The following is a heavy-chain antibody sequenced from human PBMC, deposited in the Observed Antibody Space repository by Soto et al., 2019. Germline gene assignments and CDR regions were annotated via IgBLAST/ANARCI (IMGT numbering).Heavy chain of an antibody. D-gene: IGHD3-9*01. J-gene: IGHJ4*02. Sequence: GGSLRLSCATSGFIFSNYAMHWVRQAPGKGLERVALILFDGRNEYYADSVKGRFIISRDNSKNTLYLQMNSLRPEDTAVYYCAKDKPTNNDILTGYYSGFDYWGQGTLVTVSS. CDR2: ILFDGRNE. CDR3: AKDKPTNNDILTGYYSGFDY. CDR1: GFIFSNYA. V-gene: IGHV3-30*18.